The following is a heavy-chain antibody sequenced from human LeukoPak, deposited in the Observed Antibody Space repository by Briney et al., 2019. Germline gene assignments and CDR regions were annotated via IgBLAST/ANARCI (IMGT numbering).Heavy chain of an antibody. Sequence: GGSLRLACAASGFTFSSYWMHWVRQAPGKGLVWVSRINSDGSSTSYADSVKGRFTISRDNAKNSLYLQMSSLRAEDTAVYYCASRHYHDSSGYGDAFDIWGQGTMVIVSS. J-gene: IGHJ3*02. D-gene: IGHD3-22*01. CDR3: ASRHYHDSSGYGDAFDI. V-gene: IGHV3-74*01. CDR2: INSDGSST. CDR1: GFTFSSYW.